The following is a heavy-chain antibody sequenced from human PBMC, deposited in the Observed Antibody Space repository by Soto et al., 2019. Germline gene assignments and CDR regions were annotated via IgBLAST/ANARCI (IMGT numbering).Heavy chain of an antibody. J-gene: IGHJ4*02. CDR2: MNPNSGNT. V-gene: IGHV1-8*01. CDR1: GYTFTNYD. Sequence: ASVKVSCKASGYTFTNYDINWVRQATGQGLEWMGWMNPNSGNTGYVQKFQGRVTMTRDTSISTAYMELSSLRYEDTAVYYCARTYGSGQDWGQGTLVTVSS. D-gene: IGHD3-10*01. CDR3: ARTYGSGQD.